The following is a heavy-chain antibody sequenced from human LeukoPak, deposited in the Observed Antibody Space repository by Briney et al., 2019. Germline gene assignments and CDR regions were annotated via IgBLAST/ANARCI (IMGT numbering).Heavy chain of an antibody. V-gene: IGHV4-39*07. J-gene: IGHJ4*02. CDR1: GFTFSSYG. Sequence: GSLRLSCAASGFTFSSYGMHWVRQPPGKGLEWIGSIYYRGSTYYNSSLKSRVTISVDTSKNQFSLKLNSVTAADTAVYYCARVLLGDFDYWGQGTLVTVSS. D-gene: IGHD7-27*01. CDR3: ARVLLGDFDY. CDR2: IYYRGST.